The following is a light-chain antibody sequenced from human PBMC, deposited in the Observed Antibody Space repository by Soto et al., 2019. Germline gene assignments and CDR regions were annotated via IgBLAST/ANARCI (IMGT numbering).Light chain of an antibody. V-gene: IGKV1-5*03. CDR1: QSIISW. Sequence: DIQMTQSPSTLSASVGDRVTITCRSSQSIISWLAWYQQHPGQAAKLLISTESSLESGVLSRFSGSGSGTEFTLTLSSLQPDDCATYYFQQYNSYACTFGQGTKVEIK. J-gene: IGKJ1*01. CDR3: QQYNSYACT. CDR2: TES.